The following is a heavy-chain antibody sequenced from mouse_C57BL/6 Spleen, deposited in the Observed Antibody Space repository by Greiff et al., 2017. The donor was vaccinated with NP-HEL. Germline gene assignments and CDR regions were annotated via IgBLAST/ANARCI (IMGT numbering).Heavy chain of an antibody. CDR3: ARRGTTVVNWYFDV. J-gene: IGHJ1*03. D-gene: IGHD1-1*01. CDR2: ISSGSSTI. Sequence: EVQRVESGGGLVKPGGSLKLSCAASGFTFSDYGMHWVRQAPEKGLEWVAYISSGSSTIYYADTVKGRFTMSRDNAKNTLFLQMTSLRSEDTAMYYCARRGTTVVNWYFDVWGTGTTVTVSS. CDR1: GFTFSDYG. V-gene: IGHV5-17*01.